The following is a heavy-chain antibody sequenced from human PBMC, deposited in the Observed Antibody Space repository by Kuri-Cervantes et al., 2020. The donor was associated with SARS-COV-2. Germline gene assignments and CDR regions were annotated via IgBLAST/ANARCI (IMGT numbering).Heavy chain of an antibody. Sequence: SETLSLTCTVSGGSISSYYWSWIRQPPGKGLEWIGYIYYSGSTNYNPSLKSRVTISVDTSKNQFSLKLSSVTAADTAVYYCAGSLVVISDGYFDYWGQGTLVTVSS. CDR2: IYYSGST. CDR3: AGSLVVISDGYFDY. CDR1: GGSISSYY. V-gene: IGHV4-59*08. J-gene: IGHJ4*02. D-gene: IGHD3-22*01.